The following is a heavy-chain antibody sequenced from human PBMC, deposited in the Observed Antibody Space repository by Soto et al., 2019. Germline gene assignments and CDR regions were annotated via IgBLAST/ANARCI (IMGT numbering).Heavy chain of an antibody. D-gene: IGHD2-15*01. Sequence: ASVKVSCKASGYTFTSYGISWVRQAPGQGLEWMGWISAYNGNTNYAQKLQGRVTMTTDTSTSTAYMELRSLRSDDTAVYYCARLGPGYCSGGSCYGFDYWGQGTLVTVSS. V-gene: IGHV1-18*01. CDR2: ISAYNGNT. CDR3: ARLGPGYCSGGSCYGFDY. CDR1: GYTFTSYG. J-gene: IGHJ4*02.